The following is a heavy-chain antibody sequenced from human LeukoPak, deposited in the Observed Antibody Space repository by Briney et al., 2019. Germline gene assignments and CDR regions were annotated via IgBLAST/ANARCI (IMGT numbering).Heavy chain of an antibody. V-gene: IGHV1-8*01. Sequence: ASVKVSCKSSGYTFTSYDINWVRQATGQGLEWMGWMKPNSGNTGYAQKFQGRVTMTRNTSISTAYMELSSLRSEDTAVYYCARRGRGGNWFDPWGQGTLVTVSS. CDR3: ARRGRGGNWFDP. CDR2: MKPNSGNT. CDR1: GYTFTSYD. J-gene: IGHJ5*02. D-gene: IGHD2-15*01.